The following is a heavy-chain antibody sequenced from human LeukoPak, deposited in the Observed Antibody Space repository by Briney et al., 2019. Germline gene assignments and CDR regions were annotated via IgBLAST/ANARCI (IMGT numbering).Heavy chain of an antibody. D-gene: IGHD6-6*01. V-gene: IGHV1-18*01. CDR2: ISAYNGNT. CDR3: ARLKYSSSSAAPIDY. Sequence: GASVKVSCKASGYTFTSYGISWVRQAPGQGLEWMGWISAYNGNTNYAQKLQGRVTMTTDTSTSTAYMELRSLRSDDTAVYYCARLKYSSSSAAPIDYWGQGTLVTVSS. J-gene: IGHJ4*02. CDR1: GYTFTSYG.